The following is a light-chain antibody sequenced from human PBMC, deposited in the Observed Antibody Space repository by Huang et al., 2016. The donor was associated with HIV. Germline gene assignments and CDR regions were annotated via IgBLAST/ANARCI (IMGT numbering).Light chain of an antibody. V-gene: IGKV1-39*01. CDR3: QQSFRTPLT. Sequence: DIQMTQSPSSLSASVGDRVTFKCRASQSISLNLNWYQQKPGKAPRLLIYAASILQSGVPSKFSGSGSGTDFTLTISDLQPEDSATYHCQQSFRTPLTFGGGTKVEIK. J-gene: IGKJ4*01. CDR1: QSISLN. CDR2: AAS.